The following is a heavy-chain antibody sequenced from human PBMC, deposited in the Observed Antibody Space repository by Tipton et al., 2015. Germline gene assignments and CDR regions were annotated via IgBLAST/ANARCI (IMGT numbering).Heavy chain of an antibody. J-gene: IGHJ4*02. D-gene: IGHD2/OR15-2a*01. CDR3: ARSPFKSGYFDY. CDR2: IYSSGST. Sequence: TLSLTCTVSGDSISSGRYYWGWIRQPPGKGLECIGIIYSSGSTYYNPSLKSRVTISVDTSKNQFSLKLSSVTAADTAVYYCARSPFKSGYFDYWGQGTLVTVSS. CDR1: GDSISSGRYY. V-gene: IGHV4-39*01.